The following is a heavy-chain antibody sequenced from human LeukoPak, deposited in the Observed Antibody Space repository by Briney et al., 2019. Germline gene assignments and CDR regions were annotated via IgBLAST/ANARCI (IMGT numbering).Heavy chain of an antibody. V-gene: IGHV4-39*07. CDR2: IYYSGST. Sequence: SETLSLTCTVSGGSISSSSYYWGWIRQPPGKGLEWIGSIYYSGSTYYNPSLKSRVTISVDTSKNQFSLKLSSVTAADTAVYYCARVPTLYGGAVYWGQGTLVTVSS. J-gene: IGHJ4*02. CDR3: ARVPTLYGGAVY. CDR1: GGSISSSSYY. D-gene: IGHD4-23*01.